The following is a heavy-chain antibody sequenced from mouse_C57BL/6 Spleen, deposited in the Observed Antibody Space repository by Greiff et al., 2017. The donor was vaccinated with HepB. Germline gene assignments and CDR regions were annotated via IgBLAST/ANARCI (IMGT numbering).Heavy chain of an antibody. CDR1: GYTFTDYN. Sequence: EVQLQQSGPELVKPGASVKIPCKASGYTFTDYNMDWVKQSHGKSLEWIGDINPNNGGTIYNQKFKGKATLTVDKSSSTAYMELRSLTSEDTAVYYWASRASSGPSWFAYWGQGTLVTVSA. V-gene: IGHV1-18*01. D-gene: IGHD3-2*02. J-gene: IGHJ3*01. CDR2: INPNNGGT. CDR3: ASRASSGPSWFAY.